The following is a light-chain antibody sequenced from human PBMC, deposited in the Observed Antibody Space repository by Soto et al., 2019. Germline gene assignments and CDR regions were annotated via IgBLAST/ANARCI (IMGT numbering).Light chain of an antibody. J-gene: IGLJ3*02. CDR3: SSYTTSNTQV. CDR2: DVS. V-gene: IGLV2-14*01. CDR1: SSDVGTYNY. Sequence: QSALTQPASVSGSPGQSITISCTGTSSDVGTYNYVSWYQHRPGKAPKLMIYDVSYRPSGVSNRFSGAKSANTSSLTISGLQAEDEADYYCSSYTTSNTQVFGGGTKLTGL.